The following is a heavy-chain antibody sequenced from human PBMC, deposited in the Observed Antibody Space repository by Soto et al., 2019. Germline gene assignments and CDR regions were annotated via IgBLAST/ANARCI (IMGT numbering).Heavy chain of an antibody. V-gene: IGHV4-59*01. CDR1: GGSISSYY. Sequence: QVQLQESGPGLVKPSETLSLTYTVSGGSISSYYWSWIRQPPGKGLEWIGYIYYSGSTNYNPSLKSRVTISVDTSKNQFSLKLSSVTAADTAVYYCARRLVSDAVYNWFDPWGQGTLVTVSS. J-gene: IGHJ5*02. CDR3: ARRLVSDAVYNWFDP. CDR2: IYYSGST. D-gene: IGHD2-8*02.